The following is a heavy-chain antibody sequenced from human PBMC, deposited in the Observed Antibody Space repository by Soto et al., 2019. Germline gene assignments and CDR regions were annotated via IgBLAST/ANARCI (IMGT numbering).Heavy chain of an antibody. D-gene: IGHD4-17*01. CDR3: AATYYGDYIH. CDR1: GFTFSSYA. CDR2: ISSNGGST. J-gene: IGHJ4*02. V-gene: IGHV3-64*01. Sequence: EVQLVESGGGLVQPGGSLRLSCAASGFTFSSYAMHWVRQAPGKGLEYVAAISSNGGSTYYANSVKGRFTISRDNSKNTLYLQMGSLRAEDMAVYYCAATYYGDYIHWGQGTLVTVSS.